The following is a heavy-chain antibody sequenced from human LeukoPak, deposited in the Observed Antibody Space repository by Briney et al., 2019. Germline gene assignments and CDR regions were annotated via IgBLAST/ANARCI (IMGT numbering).Heavy chain of an antibody. CDR1: GYTFSGYY. J-gene: IGHJ4*02. V-gene: IGHV1-2*06. CDR3: ARDSLVVRGVIRY. Sequence: ASVKVSCKASGYTFSGYYVHWVRQAPGQGLEWRGRINANSGGTNYAQKFQGRVTMTRDTPISTAYMELSRLRSDDTAVYYCARDSLVVRGVIRYWGQGTLVTVSS. CDR2: INANSGGT. D-gene: IGHD3-10*01.